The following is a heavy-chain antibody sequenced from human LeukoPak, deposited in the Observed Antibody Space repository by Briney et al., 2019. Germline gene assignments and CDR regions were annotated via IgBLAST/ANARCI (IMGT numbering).Heavy chain of an antibody. V-gene: IGHV3-48*04. D-gene: IGHD3-16*01. Sequence: GGSLRLSCTAFGFKFSSFSMNWARQAPGKGLEWLSYISSTSSAIYYADSVKGRFTISRDNAKNSLYLQMDSLRAEDTAIYYCARVIGSYGDSAYWGQGTLVTVSS. CDR3: ARVIGSYGDSAY. J-gene: IGHJ4*02. CDR2: ISSTSSAI. CDR1: GFKFSSFS.